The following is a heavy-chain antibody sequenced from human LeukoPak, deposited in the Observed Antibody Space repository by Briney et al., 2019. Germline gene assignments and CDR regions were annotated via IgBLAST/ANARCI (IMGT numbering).Heavy chain of an antibody. CDR1: GFSLSTSGMC. J-gene: IGHJ6*03. Sequence: KASGPTLVNPTQTLTLTCTFSGFSLSTSGMCVSWIRQPPGKALEWLARTDWDDDKYYSTSLKTRLTISKDTSKNQVVLTMTNMDPVDTATYYCARNPRITGTTAYYYMDVWGKGTTVTVSS. V-gene: IGHV2-70*11. CDR3: ARNPRITGTTAYYYMDV. D-gene: IGHD1-7*01. CDR2: TDWDDDK.